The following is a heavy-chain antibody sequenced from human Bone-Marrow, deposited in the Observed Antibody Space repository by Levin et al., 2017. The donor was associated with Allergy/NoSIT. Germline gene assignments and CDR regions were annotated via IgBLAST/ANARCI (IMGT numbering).Heavy chain of an antibody. CDR1: GFTFGDYA. CDR2: IRSKAYGGTT. V-gene: IGHV3-49*03. D-gene: IGHD2-2*01. J-gene: IGHJ4*02. Sequence: PGESLKISCTASGFTFGDYAMSWFRQAPGKGLEWVGFIRSKAYGGTTEYAASVKGRFTISRDDSKSIAYLQMNSLKTEDTAVYYCTKRRPAAAIHYFDYWGQGTLVTVSS. CDR3: TKRRPAAAIHYFDY.